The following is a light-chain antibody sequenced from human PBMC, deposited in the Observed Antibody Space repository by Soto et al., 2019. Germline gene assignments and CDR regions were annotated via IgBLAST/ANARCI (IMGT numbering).Light chain of an antibody. CDR2: KAS. CDR1: QNIDNW. CDR3: QQYYTNSQAS. Sequence: DVQMTQSPSTLSASVGDRVTITCRASQNIDNWLAWYQQKLGKAPKLLIYKASSLETGVPSRFSGSGSGTEFSLTISNLGPDDFATYHCQQYYTNSQASFGQGTKVEIK. V-gene: IGKV1-5*03. J-gene: IGKJ1*01.